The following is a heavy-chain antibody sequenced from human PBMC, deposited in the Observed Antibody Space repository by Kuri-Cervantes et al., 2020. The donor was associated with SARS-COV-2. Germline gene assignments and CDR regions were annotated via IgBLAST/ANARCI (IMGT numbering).Heavy chain of an antibody. CDR1: GFTFSSYS. CDR2: ISSSSSYI. J-gene: IGHJ4*02. D-gene: IGHD1-26*01. Sequence: GGSLRPSFAASGFTFSSYSMNWVRQAPGKGLEWVSSISSSSSYIYYADSVKGRFTISRDNAKNSLYLQMNSLRAEDTAVYYCAREISIVGASDYWGQGTLVTVSS. V-gene: IGHV3-21*01. CDR3: AREISIVGASDY.